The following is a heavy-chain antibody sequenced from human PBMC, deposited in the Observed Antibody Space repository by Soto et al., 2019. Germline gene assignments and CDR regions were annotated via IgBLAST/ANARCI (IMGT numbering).Heavy chain of an antibody. Sequence: SETLSLTCAVYGGSFSGYYWSWIRQPPGKGLEWIGEINHSGSTNYNPSLKSRVTISVDTSKNQFSLKLSSVTAADTAVYYCARMTGYFDWLLFDYWGQGTLVTVSS. V-gene: IGHV4-34*01. D-gene: IGHD3-9*01. J-gene: IGHJ4*02. CDR1: GGSFSGYY. CDR3: ARMTGYFDWLLFDY. CDR2: INHSGST.